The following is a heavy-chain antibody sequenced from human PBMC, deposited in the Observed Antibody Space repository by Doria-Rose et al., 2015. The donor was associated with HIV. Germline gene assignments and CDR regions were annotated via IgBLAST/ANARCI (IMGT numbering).Heavy chain of an antibody. CDR2: ISWNGATS. CDR3: VKDVGLGIVGVNGFDI. CDR1: GFTLDDYT. V-gene: IGHV3-43D*03. Sequence: VQLVQSGGIVVQPGGSLRLSCAASGFTLDDYTMHWVRQAPGKGLEWVSLISWNGATSYYADSVKGRSTTSRDTSKNSLYLQMDSLRPEDTALYYCVKDVGLGIVGVNGFDIWGQGTRVTVSS. D-gene: IGHD1-26*01. J-gene: IGHJ3*02.